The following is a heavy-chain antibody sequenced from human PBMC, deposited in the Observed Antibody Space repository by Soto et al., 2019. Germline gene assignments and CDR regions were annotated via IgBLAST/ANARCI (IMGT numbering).Heavy chain of an antibody. D-gene: IGHD1-26*01. CDR1: GLPLNNAW. CDR2: VKSKADGGSG. V-gene: IGHV3-15*07. CDR3: TTDSRTTLPEIRFDY. Sequence: GGSLRLSCAASGLPLNNAWITSVRQVPGKGLEWVGRVKSKADGGSGDYAAPVKGRFVVSRDDSKDIVYLQMNSLKIEDTGVYYCTTDSRTTLPEIRFDYWGHGTQVTVSS. J-gene: IGHJ4*01.